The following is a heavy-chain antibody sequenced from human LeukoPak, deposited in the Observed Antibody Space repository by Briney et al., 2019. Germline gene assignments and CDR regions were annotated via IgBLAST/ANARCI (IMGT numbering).Heavy chain of an antibody. CDR2: FDPEDGET. CDR1: GYTLTELS. J-gene: IGHJ4*02. Sequence: ASVKVSCKVSGYTLTELSMHWVRQAPGKGLEWMGGFDPEDGETIYAQKFQGRVTMTEDTSTDTAYMELSSLRSEDTAVYYCASMRTWRSSVGEYYYFDYWGQGTLVTVSS. CDR3: ASMRTWRSSVGEYYYFDY. D-gene: IGHD6-6*01. V-gene: IGHV1-24*01.